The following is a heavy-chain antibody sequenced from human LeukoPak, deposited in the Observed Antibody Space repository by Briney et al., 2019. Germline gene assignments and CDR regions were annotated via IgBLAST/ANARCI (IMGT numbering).Heavy chain of an antibody. D-gene: IGHD6-19*01. CDR3: ARRTPPPAYSSGWYEYYYYMDV. Sequence: ASVKVSCKASGYTFTGYYMHWVRQAPGQGLEWMGWINPNSGGTNYAQKFQGRVTMTRDTSISTAYMELSRLRSDDTAVYYCARRTPPPAYSSGWYEYYYYMDVWGKGTTVTVPS. J-gene: IGHJ6*03. CDR2: INPNSGGT. CDR1: GYTFTGYY. V-gene: IGHV1-2*02.